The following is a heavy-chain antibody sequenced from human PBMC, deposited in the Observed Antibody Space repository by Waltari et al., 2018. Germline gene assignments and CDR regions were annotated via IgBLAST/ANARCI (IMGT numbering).Heavy chain of an antibody. J-gene: IGHJ4*02. V-gene: IGHV3-11*01. D-gene: IGHD3-10*01. CDR3: TRPPGDRRRDY. CDR1: GFSFSDYY. CDR2: ICGSGSTV. Sequence: QVQLVDSGGGLVKPGGSLRLSCAASGFSFSDYYMGWIRQAPGKGVEWILYICGSGSTVYYADPVKGRFSISRDNGKNSLYLQMNSLRAEDTAVYYCTRPPGDRRRDYWGQGTLVTVSS.